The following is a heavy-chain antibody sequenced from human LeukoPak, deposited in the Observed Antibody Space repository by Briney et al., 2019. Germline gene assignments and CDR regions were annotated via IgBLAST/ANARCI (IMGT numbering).Heavy chain of an antibody. CDR1: GGSISSYY. CDR2: IYTSGST. Sequence: SSETLSLTCTVSGGSISSYYWSWIRQPAGKGLEWIGRIYTSGSTKYKPSRKRRVTMSVDTSKNQFSLKLSSVTAADTAVYYCARDRWSGESDYWGQGTLVTVSS. V-gene: IGHV4-4*07. CDR3: ARDRWSGESDY. J-gene: IGHJ4*02. D-gene: IGHD4-23*01.